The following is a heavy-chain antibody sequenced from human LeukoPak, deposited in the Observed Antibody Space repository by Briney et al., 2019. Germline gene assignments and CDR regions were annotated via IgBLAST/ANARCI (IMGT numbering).Heavy chain of an antibody. V-gene: IGHV4-38-2*02. D-gene: IGHD2-15*01. CDR2: IFHSGST. CDR1: GYSISNGFY. Sequence: SETLSLTCTVSGYSISNGFYWAWIRQPPGKGLEWIGSIFHSGSTYYNPSLKIRVTISVDTSKNQFSLNLSSVTAADTAVYYCARVRSRGVVPLYYFDYWGQGTLVTVSS. J-gene: IGHJ4*02. CDR3: ARVRSRGVVPLYYFDY.